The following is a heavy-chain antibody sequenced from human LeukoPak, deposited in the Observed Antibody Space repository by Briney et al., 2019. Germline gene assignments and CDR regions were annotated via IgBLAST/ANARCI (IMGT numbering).Heavy chain of an antibody. V-gene: IGHV1-46*01. D-gene: IGHD1-1*01. CDR2: INPSGGST. CDR3: ARGGSTTGTTRGGLFDY. Sequence: ASVTVSCKASGYTFTSYYMHWVRQAPGQGLEWMGLINPSGGSTSYAQKFQGRVTMTRDMSTSTVYMELSSLRSEDTAVYYCARGGSTTGTTRGGLFDYWGQGTLVTVSS. J-gene: IGHJ4*02. CDR1: GYTFTSYY.